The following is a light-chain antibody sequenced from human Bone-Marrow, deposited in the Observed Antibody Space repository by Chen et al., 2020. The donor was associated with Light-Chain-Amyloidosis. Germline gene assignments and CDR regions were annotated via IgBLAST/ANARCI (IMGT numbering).Light chain of an antibody. CDR2: AAS. CDR1: QSISSY. CDR3: QQTFITPWT. J-gene: IGKJ1*01. Sequence: IQMTQSPSSLSASVGDRVTITCRASQSISSYLNWYRQEPGKAPKLLLCAASSLHSGVPSRFRGSGSGTDFALSITSLQPEDFATYYCQQTFITPWTFGQGTRVEI. V-gene: IGKV1-39*01.